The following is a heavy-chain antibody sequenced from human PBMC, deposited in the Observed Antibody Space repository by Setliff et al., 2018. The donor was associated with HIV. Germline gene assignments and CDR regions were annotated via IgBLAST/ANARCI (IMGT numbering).Heavy chain of an antibody. CDR1: DGSLSSYY. J-gene: IGHJ4*02. CDR2: INDSGTT. D-gene: IGHD2-15*01. Sequence: LSLTCAVYDGSLSSYYWSWIRQSTGKGLEWIGEINDSGTTNYNPSLESRVTMLIDMSKNQLSLKLSSVTAADTAVYFCARGPIRYSSGVRWFLGVESWYSGIDYWGQGTRVTV. V-gene: IGHV4-34*01. CDR3: ARGPIRYSSGVRWFLGVESWYSGIDY.